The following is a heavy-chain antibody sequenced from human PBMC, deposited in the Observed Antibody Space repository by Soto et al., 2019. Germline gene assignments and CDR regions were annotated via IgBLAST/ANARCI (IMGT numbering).Heavy chain of an antibody. V-gene: IGHV5-51*01. CDR3: ARALGQWLAYRFDY. CDR1: GYSFTSYW. J-gene: IGHJ4*02. Sequence: PGEYLKLSCKGSGYSFTSYWIGLVRQMPGKGLEWMGIIYPGDSDTRYSPSFQGQVTISADKSISTAYLQWSSLKASDTAMYYCARALGQWLAYRFDYWGQGTLVTVSS. CDR2: IYPGDSDT. D-gene: IGHD6-19*01.